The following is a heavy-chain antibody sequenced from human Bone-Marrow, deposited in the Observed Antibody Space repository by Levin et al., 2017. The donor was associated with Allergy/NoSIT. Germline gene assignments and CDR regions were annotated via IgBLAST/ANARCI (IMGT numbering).Heavy chain of an antibody. Sequence: GASVKVSCKVSGYTLTELSMHWVRQAPGKGLEWMGGFDPEDGETIYAQKFQGRVTMTEDTSTDTAYMELSSLRSEDTAVYYCATPHSGSYGDYFDYWGQGTLVTVSS. CDR1: GYTLTELS. CDR3: ATPHSGSYGDYFDY. J-gene: IGHJ4*02. D-gene: IGHD1-26*01. CDR2: FDPEDGET. V-gene: IGHV1-24*01.